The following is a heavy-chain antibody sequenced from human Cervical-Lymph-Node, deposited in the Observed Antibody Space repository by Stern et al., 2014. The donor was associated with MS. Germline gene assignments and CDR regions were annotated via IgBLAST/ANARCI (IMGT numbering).Heavy chain of an antibody. D-gene: IGHD4-17*01. CDR2: IHYSGST. CDR1: GDSVNSGSYY. Sequence: QVQLQESGPGQVKTSETLSLTCTVSGDSVNSGSYYWTWIRQPPGKGLEWIGYIHYSGSTDYNPSLRSRVTISLDPSKNHFSLKVNSVTAADTAVYYCAREGHGDPKYWYFDLWGRGTLVTVSS. J-gene: IGHJ2*01. V-gene: IGHV4-61*03. CDR3: AREGHGDPKYWYFDL.